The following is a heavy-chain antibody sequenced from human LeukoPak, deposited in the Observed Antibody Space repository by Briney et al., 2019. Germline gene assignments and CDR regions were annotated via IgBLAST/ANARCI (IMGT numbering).Heavy chain of an antibody. CDR1: GGSFSGYY. J-gene: IGHJ5*02. CDR3: AREWGYCSGGSCYAIDP. V-gene: IGHV4-34*01. CDR2: INHSGST. D-gene: IGHD2-15*01. Sequence: SETLSLTCAVYGGSFSGYYWSWIHQPPGKGLEWIGEINHSGSTNYNPSLKSRVTISVDTSKNQFSLKLSSVTAADTAVYYCAREWGYCSGGSCYAIDPWGQGTLVTVSS.